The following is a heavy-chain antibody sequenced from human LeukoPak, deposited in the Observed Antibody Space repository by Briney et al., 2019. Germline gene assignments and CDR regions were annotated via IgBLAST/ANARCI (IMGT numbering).Heavy chain of an antibody. CDR3: ARVRYSSGWYGGGWFDP. CDR2: ISADNGNT. Sequence: ASVKVSCKGSGYTFTNYAISWVRQAPGQGLEWMAWISADNGNTNYARHLQGRVTITADESTSTAYMELSSLRSEDTAVYYCARVRYSSGWYGGGWFDPWGQGTLVTVSS. D-gene: IGHD6-19*01. J-gene: IGHJ5*02. CDR1: GYTFTNYA. V-gene: IGHV1-18*01.